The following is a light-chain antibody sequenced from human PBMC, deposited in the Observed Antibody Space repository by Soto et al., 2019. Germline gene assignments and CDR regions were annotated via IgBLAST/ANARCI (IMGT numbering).Light chain of an antibody. V-gene: IGLV2-14*01. CDR2: DVS. J-gene: IGLJ1*01. Sequence: QSALTQPASVSGSPGQSITISCTGTSSDIGGYNYVSWYQQHPGKAPKLMIYDVSNRPSGVSNRFSGSKSGNTASLTISGLQAEDEADYYCSSYTSSRSYVFGTGTQLTDL. CDR1: SSDIGGYNY. CDR3: SSYTSSRSYV.